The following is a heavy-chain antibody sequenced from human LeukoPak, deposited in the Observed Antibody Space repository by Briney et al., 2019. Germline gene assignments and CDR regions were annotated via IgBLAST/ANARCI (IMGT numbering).Heavy chain of an antibody. CDR1: NGSMTNNY. CDR2: IYHSGST. D-gene: IGHD6-13*01. CDR3: ASQEGIAAAGAFDY. J-gene: IGHJ4*02. Sequence: PSETLSLTCTVSNGSMTNNYWSWIRQPPGKGLEWIGNIYHSGSTYYNPSLKSRVTISVDTSKNQFSLKLSSVTAADTAVYYCASQEGIAAAGAFDYWGQGALVTVSS. V-gene: IGHV4-59*08.